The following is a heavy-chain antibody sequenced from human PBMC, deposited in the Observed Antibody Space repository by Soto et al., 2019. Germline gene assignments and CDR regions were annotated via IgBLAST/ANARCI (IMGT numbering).Heavy chain of an antibody. CDR3: ATSSSPTYFDY. CDR2: IYFSGST. D-gene: IGHD6-6*01. CDR1: GGSISSGGFY. Sequence: SETLSLTCTVSGGSISSGGFYWSWIRQHPEKGLEWIGYIYFSGSTYYNPSLKSRLAISVDTSKNQFSLKLSSVTAADTAVYYCATSSSPTYFDYCGQGALVTVSS. V-gene: IGHV4-31*03. J-gene: IGHJ4*02.